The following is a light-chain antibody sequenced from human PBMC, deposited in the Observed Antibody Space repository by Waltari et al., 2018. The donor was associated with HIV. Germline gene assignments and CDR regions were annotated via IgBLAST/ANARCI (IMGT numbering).Light chain of an antibody. J-gene: IGKJ4*01. V-gene: IGKV4-1*01. Sequence: DIVMTQSPNSLAVSLGARATFNCTSSRSISYNRNALAWYQKKPGQPPKVLIYWASTRAFGVPDRFSGSGSGTDFTLTISRVQADDVATYYCQQHYILRSTFGGGTKIEI. CDR3: QQHYILRST. CDR1: RSISYNRNA. CDR2: WAS.